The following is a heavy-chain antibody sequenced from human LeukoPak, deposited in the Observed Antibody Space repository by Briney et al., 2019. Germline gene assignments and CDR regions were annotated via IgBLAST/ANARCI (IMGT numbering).Heavy chain of an antibody. J-gene: IGHJ5*02. V-gene: IGHV4-4*02. D-gene: IGHD6-19*01. Sequence: SETLSLTCAVSGGSISSSNWWSWVRQPPGKGLEWIGEIYHSGSTNYNPSLKSRVTISVDKSKNQFSLKLSSVTAADTAVYYCARLGYSSGWHWFDPWGQGTLVTVSS. CDR3: ARLGYSSGWHWFDP. CDR2: IYHSGST. CDR1: GGSISSSNW.